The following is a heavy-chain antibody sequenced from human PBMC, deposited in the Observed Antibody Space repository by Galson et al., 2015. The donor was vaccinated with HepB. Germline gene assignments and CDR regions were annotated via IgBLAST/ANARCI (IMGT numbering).Heavy chain of an antibody. CDR3: ARNPRSNYADYRGAYWYFDL. CDR1: GYSFTNYW. V-gene: IGHV5-51*03. J-gene: IGHJ2*01. Sequence: QSGAEVKKPGESLKISCKGSGYSFTNYWIGWVRQMPGKGLEWMGIMYPGDSDTRYSPSFQGQVTISADKSISTAYLQWSSLEASDTAMYYCARNPRSNYADYRGAYWYFDLWGRGTLVTVSS. CDR2: MYPGDSDT. D-gene: IGHD4-17*01.